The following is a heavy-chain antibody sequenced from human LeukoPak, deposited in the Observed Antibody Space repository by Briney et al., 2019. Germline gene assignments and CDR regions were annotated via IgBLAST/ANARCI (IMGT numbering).Heavy chain of an antibody. CDR1: GGSFSGYY. D-gene: IGHD4-23*01. CDR2: INHSGST. V-gene: IGHV4-34*01. Sequence: PSETLSLTCAVYGGSFSGYYWSWIRQPPGKGLEWIGEINHSGSTNYYPSLKSRVTISVDTSKNQISLKLSSVTAADTAVYYCARARGDYAGAFDIWGQGTMVTVSS. CDR3: ARARGDYAGAFDI. J-gene: IGHJ3*02.